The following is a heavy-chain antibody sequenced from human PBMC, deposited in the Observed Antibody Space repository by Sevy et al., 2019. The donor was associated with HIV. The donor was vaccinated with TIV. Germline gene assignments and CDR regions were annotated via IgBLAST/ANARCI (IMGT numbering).Heavy chain of an antibody. D-gene: IGHD6-13*01. V-gene: IGHV3-49*03. CDR3: TRDSSNNYYYYMDV. Sequence: GGSLRLSCTASGFTFGDYAMSWFRQAPGKGLEWVGFIRSKAYCGTTESAASVKGRFTISRDDSESITYLQMNSLRTEDTAVYYCTRDSSNNYYYYMDVWGKGTTVTVSS. CDR2: IRSKAYCGTT. CDR1: GFTFGDYA. J-gene: IGHJ6*03.